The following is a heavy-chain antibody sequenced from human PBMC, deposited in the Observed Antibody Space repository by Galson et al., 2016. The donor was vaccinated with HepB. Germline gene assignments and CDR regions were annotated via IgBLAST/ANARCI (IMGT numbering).Heavy chain of an antibody. D-gene: IGHD4-17*01. CDR1: GGSISSSNW. CDR3: ARTEYGGTGYYFDY. CDR2: IYHSGST. V-gene: IGHV4-4*02. J-gene: IGHJ4*02. Sequence: SETLSLTCAVSGGSISSSNWWSWVRQPPGKGLEWIGEIYHSGSTNYNPSLKSRVTISVDKSKKQFSLKLRYVTAADTAGYYCARTEYGGTGYYFDYWGQGTRITVSS.